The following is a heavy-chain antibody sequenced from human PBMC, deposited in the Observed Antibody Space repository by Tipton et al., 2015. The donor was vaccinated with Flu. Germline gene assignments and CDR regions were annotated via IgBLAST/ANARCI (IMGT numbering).Heavy chain of an antibody. CDR2: INWNSGSI. CDR3: TKVQHCTTTGCFSAFDI. CDR1: GFTLDDFA. J-gene: IGHJ3*02. D-gene: IGHD2-2*01. Sequence: SLRRSCAASGFTLDDFAIHWVRQPPGKGLEWVSGINWNSGSIGYADSVKGRFTISRDNAKNSLYLQLNSLRAEDTALYYCTKVQHCTTTGCFSAFDIWGQGTMVTVSS. V-gene: IGHV3-9*01.